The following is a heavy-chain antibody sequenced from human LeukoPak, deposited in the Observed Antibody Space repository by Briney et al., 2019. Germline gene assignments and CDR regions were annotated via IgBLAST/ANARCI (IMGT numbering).Heavy chain of an antibody. CDR2: INHSGST. CDR3: AGGSSSSLYYY. Sequence: SETLSLTCAVYGGSFSGYYWSWIRQPPGKGLEWIGEINHSGSTNYNPSLKSRVTISVDTSKNQFSLKLSSVTAADTAVYYCAGGSSSSLYYYWGQGTLVTVSS. J-gene: IGHJ4*02. V-gene: IGHV4-34*01. CDR1: GGSFSGYY. D-gene: IGHD6-6*01.